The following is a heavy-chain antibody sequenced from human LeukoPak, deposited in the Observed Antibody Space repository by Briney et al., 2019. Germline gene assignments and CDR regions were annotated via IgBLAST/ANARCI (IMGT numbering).Heavy chain of an antibody. CDR2: INHSGST. Sequence: PSETLSLTCAVYGGSFSGYYWSWIRQPPGKGLEWIGEINHSGSTNYSPSLKSRVTISVDTSKNQFSLKLSSVTAADTAVYYCARMGGYSWRGTDAFDIWGQGTMVTVSS. V-gene: IGHV4-34*01. CDR1: GGSFSGYY. D-gene: IGHD5-18*01. J-gene: IGHJ3*02. CDR3: ARMGGYSWRGTDAFDI.